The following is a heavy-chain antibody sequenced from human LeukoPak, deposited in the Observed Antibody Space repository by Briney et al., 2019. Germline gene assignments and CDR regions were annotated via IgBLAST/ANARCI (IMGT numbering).Heavy chain of an antibody. CDR1: GFTFSSYW. CDR3: ARGEWELHYYFDY. Sequence: PGGSLRLSCAASGFTFSSYWMHWVRQAPGKGLEWVAVISYDGSNKYYADSVKGRFTISRDNSKNTLYLQMNSLRAEDTAVYYCARGEWELHYYFDYWGQGTLVTVSS. J-gene: IGHJ4*02. CDR2: ISYDGSNK. D-gene: IGHD1-26*01. V-gene: IGHV3-30*03.